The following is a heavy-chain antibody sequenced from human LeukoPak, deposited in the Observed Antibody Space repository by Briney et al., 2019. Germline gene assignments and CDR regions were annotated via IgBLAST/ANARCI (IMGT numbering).Heavy chain of an antibody. CDR3: ARGGVVLLWFGELSNWFDP. Sequence: SETLSLTCTVSGGSISSSSYYWGWIRQPPGKGLEWIGSIYHSGSTYYNPSLKSRVTISVDTSKNQFSLKLSSVTAADTAVYYCARGGVVLLWFGELSNWFDPWGQGTLVTVSS. CDR2: IYHSGST. V-gene: IGHV4-39*07. CDR1: GGSISSSSYY. J-gene: IGHJ5*02. D-gene: IGHD3-10*01.